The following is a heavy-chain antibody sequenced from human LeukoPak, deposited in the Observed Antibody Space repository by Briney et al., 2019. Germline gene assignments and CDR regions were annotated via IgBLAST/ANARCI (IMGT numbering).Heavy chain of an antibody. CDR2: IVVGSGNT. D-gene: IGHD6-13*01. J-gene: IGHJ1*01. CDR3: AADRLAGSWSDEYFQH. CDR1: GFTFTSSA. Sequence: SVKVSCKASGFTFTSSAVQWVRQARGQRLEWIGWIVVGSGNTNYAQKFQERVTITRDMSTSTAYVELSSLRSEDTAVYYCAADRLAGSWSDEYFQHWGQGTLVTVSS. V-gene: IGHV1-58*01.